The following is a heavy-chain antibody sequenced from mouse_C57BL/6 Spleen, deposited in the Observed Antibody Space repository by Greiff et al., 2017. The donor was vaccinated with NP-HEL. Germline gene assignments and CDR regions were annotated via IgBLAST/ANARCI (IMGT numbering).Heavy chain of an antibody. J-gene: IGHJ2*01. Sequence: VQLQQPGAELVKPGASVKLSCKASGYTFTSYWMQWVKQRPGQGLEWIGEIDPSDSYTNYNQKFKGKATLTVDTSSSTAYMQLSSLTSEDSAVYYCALWLRRDFDYWGQGTTLTVSS. CDR2: IDPSDSYT. CDR1: GYTFTSYW. D-gene: IGHD2-2*01. CDR3: ALWLRRDFDY. V-gene: IGHV1-50*01.